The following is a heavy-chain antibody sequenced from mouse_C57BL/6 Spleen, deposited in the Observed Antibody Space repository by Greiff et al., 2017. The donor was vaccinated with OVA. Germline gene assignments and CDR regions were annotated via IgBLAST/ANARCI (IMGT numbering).Heavy chain of an antibody. J-gene: IGHJ1*03. CDR3: APHYYGSSYWYFDV. D-gene: IGHD1-1*01. CDR1: GYSFTDYN. Sequence: VQLQQSGPELVKPGASVKISCKASGYSFTDYNMNWVKQSNGKSLEWIGVINPNYGTTSYNQKFKGKATLTVDQSSSTAYMQLNSLTSEDSAVYYCAPHYYGSSYWYFDVWGTGTTVTVSS. V-gene: IGHV1-39*01. CDR2: INPNYGTT.